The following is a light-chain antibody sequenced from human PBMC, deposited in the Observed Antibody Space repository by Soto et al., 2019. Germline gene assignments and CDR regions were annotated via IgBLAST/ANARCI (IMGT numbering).Light chain of an antibody. Sequence: DIQMTQSPSSLSASVGDRVTNTCRASQGISNYLAWFQQKPGKVPELLIYASSTLPSGVPSRFSGSGSGKNFTLTISSLQPEDVATYYCQKYNSAPRTFGQGIKLEIQ. J-gene: IGKJ2*01. CDR3: QKYNSAPRT. V-gene: IGKV1-27*01. CDR1: QGISNY. CDR2: ASS.